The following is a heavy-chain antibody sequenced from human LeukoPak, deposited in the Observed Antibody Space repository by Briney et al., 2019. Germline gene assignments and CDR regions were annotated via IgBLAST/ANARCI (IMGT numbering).Heavy chain of an antibody. CDR1: GYTFTDYD. CDR2: INPNSAST. CDR3: ARGDFGETNTAFDV. D-gene: IGHD4-17*01. J-gene: IGHJ3*01. V-gene: IGHV1-8*03. Sequence: ASVKVSCKTSGYTFTDYDVHWVRQAPGQGLEWMGWINPNSASTNYAQRLQGRVTFTRDTSLSIAYMDLTNLTSEDAAVYFCARGDFGETNTAFDVWGQGTLVAVSS.